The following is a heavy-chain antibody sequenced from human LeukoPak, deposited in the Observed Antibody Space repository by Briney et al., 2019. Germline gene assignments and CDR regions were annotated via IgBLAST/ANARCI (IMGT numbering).Heavy chain of an antibody. D-gene: IGHD2-15*01. J-gene: IGHJ4*02. CDR3: ARDRCSGGSCSYYFDY. CDR2: INPNSGGT. Sequence: ASVKVSCKASGYTFTGYYMHWVRQAPGQGLEWMGRINPNSGGTNYAQKFQGRVIMTRDTSISTAYMELSRLRSDDTAVYYCARDRCSGGSCSYYFDYWGQGTLVTVSS. V-gene: IGHV1-2*06. CDR1: GYTFTGYY.